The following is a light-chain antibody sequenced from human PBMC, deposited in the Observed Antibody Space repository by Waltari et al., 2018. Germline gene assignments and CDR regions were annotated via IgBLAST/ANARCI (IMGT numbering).Light chain of an antibody. Sequence: QSALTQPASVSGSPGQSITISCSGTDSDFGSYHFVSWYQQHPGKAPHLIIYEVSNRPSGISNRFSASKSGNTASLTISGLQAEDEADYYCSSYTTSSAPGVFGTGTRVTVL. J-gene: IGLJ1*01. CDR2: EVS. V-gene: IGLV2-14*01. CDR1: DSDFGSYHF. CDR3: SSYTTSSAPGV.